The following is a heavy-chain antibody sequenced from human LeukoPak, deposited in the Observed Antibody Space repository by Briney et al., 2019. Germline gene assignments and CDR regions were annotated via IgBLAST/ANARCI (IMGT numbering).Heavy chain of an antibody. D-gene: IGHD2-15*01. V-gene: IGHV3-33*01. Sequence: GGSLRLSCAASGFTFSSYGMHWVRQAPGKGLEWVAVIWYDGSNKYYEDSVKGRFTISSGNSKNTLILQMNSRRPEATAVYYCSRVHVVVAATTTGEGSFDYWGQGTLVTVSS. CDR1: GFTFSSYG. CDR2: IWYDGSNK. CDR3: SRVHVVVAATTTGEGSFDY. J-gene: IGHJ4*02.